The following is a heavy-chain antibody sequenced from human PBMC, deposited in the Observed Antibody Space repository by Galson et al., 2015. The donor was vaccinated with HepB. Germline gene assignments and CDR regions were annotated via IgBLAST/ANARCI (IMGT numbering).Heavy chain of an antibody. CDR2: ISSGSGFT. V-gene: IGHV3-11*03. CDR3: ARWMQWVGGFDM. J-gene: IGHJ3*02. D-gene: IGHD6-19*01. CDR1: GFAFSDYY. Sequence: SLRLSCAASGFAFSDYYMSWVRQAPGKGLEWVSYISSGSGFTEYADSVKGRFTISRDNAKNSLYLQMNSLKADDTAVYYCARWMQWVGGFDMWGQGTMVTVSS.